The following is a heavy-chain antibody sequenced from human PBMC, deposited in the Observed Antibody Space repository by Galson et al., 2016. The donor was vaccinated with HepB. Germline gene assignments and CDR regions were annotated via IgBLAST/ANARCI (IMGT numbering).Heavy chain of an antibody. V-gene: IGHV2-5*02. CDR2: IYWDDDK. CDR1: GFSLSTSGVA. Sequence: PALVKPTQTLTLTCIFSGFSLSTSGVAVGWIRQPPGKALEWLALIYWDDDKHYNPSLKNRLTITKDTSKKQVVLIMSNMDPVDTATYYCAHIARGSSDPYHYYGMDVWGQGTTVTVSS. J-gene: IGHJ6*02. CDR3: AHIARGSSDPYHYYGMDV. D-gene: IGHD6-6*01.